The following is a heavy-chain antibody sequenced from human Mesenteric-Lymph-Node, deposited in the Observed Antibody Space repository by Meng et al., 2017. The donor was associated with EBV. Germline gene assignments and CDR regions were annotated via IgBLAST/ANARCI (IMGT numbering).Heavy chain of an antibody. CDR1: GGSIRSSSYY. CDR3: ARWAIVTYYFDS. V-gene: IGHV4-39*06. D-gene: IGHD1-26*01. CDR2: IYYSGNT. Sequence: RLQLQESGPGLARPSETLSLTCRVSGGSIRSSSYYWGWIRQPPGKGLEWIGSIYYSGNTYYNPSLKSRVTISVDTSKNQFSLKLSSVTAADTAIYYCARWAIVTYYFDSWGQGTLVTVSS. J-gene: IGHJ4*02.